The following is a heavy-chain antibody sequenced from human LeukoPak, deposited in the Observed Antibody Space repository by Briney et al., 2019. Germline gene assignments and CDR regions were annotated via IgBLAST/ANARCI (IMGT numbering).Heavy chain of an antibody. Sequence: GGSLRLSCAASGLTFSSYAMRWVRQAPGKGLEWVSAISGSGGSTYYADSVKGRFTISRDNSKNTLYLQMNSLTAEDTAVYYCAKGGYNYVEIGYFDYWGQGTVVTVSS. J-gene: IGHJ4*02. CDR2: ISGSGGST. CDR1: GLTFSSYA. D-gene: IGHD5-24*01. CDR3: AKGGYNYVEIGYFDY. V-gene: IGHV3-23*01.